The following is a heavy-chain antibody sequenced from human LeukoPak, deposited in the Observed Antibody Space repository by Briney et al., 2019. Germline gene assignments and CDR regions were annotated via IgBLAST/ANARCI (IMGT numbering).Heavy chain of an antibody. CDR2: IGRDGSTK. Sequence: GGSLRLSCAASGFTFSSYGMHWVRQAPGKGLEWVAFIGRDGSTKYYADSVKGRITISGDNSNNTAYLQMNSLRAEDTAIYYCAKDGGWTFDIWGQGTMVTVSS. CDR3: AKDGGWTFDI. V-gene: IGHV3-30*02. D-gene: IGHD2-15*01. CDR1: GFTFSSYG. J-gene: IGHJ3*02.